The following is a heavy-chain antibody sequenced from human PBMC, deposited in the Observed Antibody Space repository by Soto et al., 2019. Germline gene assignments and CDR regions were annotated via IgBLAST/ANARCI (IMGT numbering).Heavy chain of an antibody. Sequence: SETLSLTCTVSGGSISSYYWSWIRQPPGKGLEWIGYIYYSGSTNYNPSLKSRVTISVDTSKNQFSLKLSSVTAADTAVYYCARDYRGSWRSVYYYYGMDVWGQGTTVTVSS. CDR3: ARDYRGSWRSVYYYYGMDV. V-gene: IGHV4-59*01. CDR1: GGSISSYY. J-gene: IGHJ6*02. D-gene: IGHD6-13*01. CDR2: IYYSGST.